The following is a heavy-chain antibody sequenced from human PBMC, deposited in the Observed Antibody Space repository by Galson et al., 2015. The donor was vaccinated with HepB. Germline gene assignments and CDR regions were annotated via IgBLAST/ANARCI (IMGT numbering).Heavy chain of an antibody. D-gene: IGHD6-13*01. V-gene: IGHV3-64*01. CDR1: GFTFSNYA. CDR2: IRSEGGGT. J-gene: IGHJ4*02. CDR3: ARGGGGSWYYFDN. Sequence: SLRLSCAASGFTFSNYAMHWVRQAPGKGLGYVSAIRSEGGGTYYASSLKDRFTISRDNSKNALYLQMGSLRAEDMAVYYCARGGGGSWYYFDNRGQGTLVTVSS.